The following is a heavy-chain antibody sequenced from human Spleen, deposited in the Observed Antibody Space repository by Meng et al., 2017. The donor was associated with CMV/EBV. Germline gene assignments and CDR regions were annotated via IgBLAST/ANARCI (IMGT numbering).Heavy chain of an antibody. CDR1: GFTFTDYY. V-gene: IGHV1-2*02. CDR2: INPKSGGT. J-gene: IGHJ6*02. D-gene: IGHD6-6*01. CDR3: ARDYGSSSSSGMDV. Sequence: ASVKVSCKASGFTFTDYYFHWVRQAPVQGLEWMGWINPKSGGTKYAQKFQGRVTMTRDTSISTAYMDLSSLTSDDTAVYYCARDYGSSSSSGMDVWGQGTTVTVSS.